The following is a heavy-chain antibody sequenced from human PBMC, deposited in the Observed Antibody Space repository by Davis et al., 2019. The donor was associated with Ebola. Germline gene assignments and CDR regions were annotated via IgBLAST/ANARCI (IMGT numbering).Heavy chain of an antibody. CDR1: GFTFSDYY. D-gene: IGHD2-15*01. CDR3: ARDRFRGYCSDGSCYSGIFDY. Sequence: PGGSLRLSCAASGFTFSDYYMSWIRQAPGKGLEWVSYISSSGSTIYYADSVKGRFTISRDNAKNPLYLQMNSLRAEDTAVYYCARDRFRGYCSDGSCYSGIFDYWGQGTLVTVSS. J-gene: IGHJ4*02. V-gene: IGHV3-11*01. CDR2: ISSSGSTI.